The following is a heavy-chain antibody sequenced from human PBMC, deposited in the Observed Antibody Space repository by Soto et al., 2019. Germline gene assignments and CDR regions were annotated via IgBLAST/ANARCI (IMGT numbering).Heavy chain of an antibody. V-gene: IGHV3-49*03. CDR2: IRSKAYGGTT. CDR1: GFTFGDYA. J-gene: IGHJ4*02. CDR3: TRVWFGESYYFDY. D-gene: IGHD3-10*01. Sequence: SLRLSCTASGFTFGDYAMSWFSQAPGKGLEWVGFIRSKAYGGTTEYAASVKGRFTISRDDSKSIAYLQMNSLKTEDTAVYYCTRVWFGESYYFDYWGQGTLVTVSS.